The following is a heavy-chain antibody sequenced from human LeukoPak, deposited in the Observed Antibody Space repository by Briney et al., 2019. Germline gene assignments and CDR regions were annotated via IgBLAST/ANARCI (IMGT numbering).Heavy chain of an antibody. J-gene: IGHJ4*02. CDR2: INEDGSIT. CDR3: GRDLGGRSGY. Sequence: GSLRLSCAVSGFTFRTYWMHWVRQVPGEGLVWVSRINEDGSITNYADSVKGRFSISRDNAKNTLYLQMNSLRAEDTAVYYCGRDLGGRSGYWGQGTLVTVSS. D-gene: IGHD1-26*01. CDR1: GFTFRTYW. V-gene: IGHV3-74*01.